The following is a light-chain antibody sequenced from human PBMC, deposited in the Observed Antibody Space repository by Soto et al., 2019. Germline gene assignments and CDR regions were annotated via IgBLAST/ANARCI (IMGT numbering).Light chain of an antibody. CDR2: EVS. Sequence: QSALTQPASVSGSPGQSITISCTGTSSDVGSYIYVSWYQQHPGKAPKLMIYEVSNRPSGVSNRFSGSKSGNTASLTISGLQAEDEAAYYCSSYTSTSTLVFGTGTKVTVL. CDR1: SSDVGSYIY. V-gene: IGLV2-14*01. J-gene: IGLJ1*01. CDR3: SSYTSTSTLV.